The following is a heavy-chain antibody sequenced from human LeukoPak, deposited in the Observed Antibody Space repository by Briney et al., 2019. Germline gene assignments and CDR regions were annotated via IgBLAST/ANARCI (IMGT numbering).Heavy chain of an antibody. J-gene: IGHJ4*02. CDR1: GGSISSYY. Sequence: SETLSLTCTVSGGSISSYYWSWIRQPPGKGLEWIGYIYYSGSTNYNPSLKSRVTISVDTSKNQFSLKLSSVTAADTAVYYCARHLRSVVTGLDYWGQGTLVTVSS. CDR3: ARHLRSVVTGLDY. CDR2: IYYSGST. V-gene: IGHV4-59*01. D-gene: IGHD4-23*01.